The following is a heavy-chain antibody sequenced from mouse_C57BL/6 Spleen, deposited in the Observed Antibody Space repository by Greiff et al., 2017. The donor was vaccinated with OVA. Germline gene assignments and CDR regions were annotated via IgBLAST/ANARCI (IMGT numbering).Heavy chain of an antibody. D-gene: IGHD1-1*01. Sequence: QVQLKESGAELAKPGASVKLSCKASGYTFTSYWMHWVKQRPGQGLEWIGYINPSSGYTKYNQKFKDKATLTADKSSSTAYMQLSSLTYEDSAVYYCASYYGSSSGYFDVWGTGTTVTVSS. CDR3: ASYYGSSSGYFDV. V-gene: IGHV1-7*01. J-gene: IGHJ1*03. CDR2: INPSSGYT. CDR1: GYTFTSYW.